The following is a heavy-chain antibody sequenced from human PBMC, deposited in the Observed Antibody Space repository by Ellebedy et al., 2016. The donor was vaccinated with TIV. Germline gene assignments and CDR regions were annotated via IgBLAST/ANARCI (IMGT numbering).Heavy chain of an antibody. CDR3: ARDRSSSWSYYFDS. CDR2: INAANGDT. CDR1: GYTFSNYA. V-gene: IGHV1-3*01. Sequence: ASVKVSCKASGYTFSNYAIYWVRQAPGQRPEWMGWINAANGDTRYSQSFLGRVTFTRDTSATTAYMELASLTSEDTAVYYCARDRSSSWSYYFDSWGQGTLATVSS. J-gene: IGHJ4*02. D-gene: IGHD6-13*01.